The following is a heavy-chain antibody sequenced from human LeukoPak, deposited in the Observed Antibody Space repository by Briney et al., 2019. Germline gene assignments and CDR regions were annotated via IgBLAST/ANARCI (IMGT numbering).Heavy chain of an antibody. V-gene: IGHV3-21*01. CDR1: GFTVSSNY. D-gene: IGHD3-9*01. J-gene: IGHJ4*02. CDR2: VSSSSSYI. Sequence: GGSLRLSCAASGFTVSSNYMSWVRQAPGKGLEWVSFVSSSSSYIYYADSVKGRFTISRDNAKSSLYLQMNSLRAEDTAVYYCARQSMWEHSDYYFDYWGQGTLVTVSS. CDR3: ARQSMWEHSDYYFDY.